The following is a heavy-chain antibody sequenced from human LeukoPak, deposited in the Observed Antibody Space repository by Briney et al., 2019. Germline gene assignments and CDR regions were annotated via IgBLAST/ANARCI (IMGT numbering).Heavy chain of an antibody. D-gene: IGHD6-13*01. CDR3: ARARGYSSSWYDY. V-gene: IGHV4-34*01. CDR2: INHSGST. J-gene: IGHJ4*02. CDR1: GGSFSGYY. Sequence: PSETLSLTCAVYGGSFSGYYWSWIRQPPGEGLEWIGEINHSGSTNYNPSLKSRVTISVDTSKNQFSLKLSSVTAADTAVYYCARARGYSSSWYDYWGQGTLVTVSS.